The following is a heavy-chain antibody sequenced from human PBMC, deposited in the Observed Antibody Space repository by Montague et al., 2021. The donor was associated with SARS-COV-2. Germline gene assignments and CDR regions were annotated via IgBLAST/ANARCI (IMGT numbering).Heavy chain of an antibody. CDR3: ARGFYCGRKDYYNGVDV. D-gene: IGHD3-10*01. CDR1: GGSISSYY. CDR2: IFYTGGT. Sequence: SETLSLTCTVSGGSISSYYCTWIRQPPGKGLEWIVYIFYTGGTNYNPSFHSRRTMSLDTSKNQFSLKLSSFTAAETAVYYCARGFYCGRKDYYNGVDVWGQGTAVTVSS. J-gene: IGHJ6*02. V-gene: IGHV4-59*12.